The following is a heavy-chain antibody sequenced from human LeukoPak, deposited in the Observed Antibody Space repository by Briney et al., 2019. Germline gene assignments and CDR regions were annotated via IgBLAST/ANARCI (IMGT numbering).Heavy chain of an antibody. V-gene: IGHV1-2*06. CDR1: GYTFTGYY. J-gene: IGHJ4*02. CDR2: INPNSGGT. Sequence: ASVKVSCKASGYTFTGYYMHWVRQAPGQGLEWMGRINPNSGGTNYAQKFQGRVTMTRDTSISTAYMELSRLRSDDTAVHYCARVRSSGSYHDYWGQGTLVTVSS. D-gene: IGHD1-26*01. CDR3: ARVRSSGSYHDY.